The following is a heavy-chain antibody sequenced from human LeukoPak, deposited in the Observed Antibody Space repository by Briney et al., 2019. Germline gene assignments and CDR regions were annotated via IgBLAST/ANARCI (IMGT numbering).Heavy chain of an antibody. Sequence: PGGSLRLSCAASGFTFSSYAMSWVRQAPGKGLEWVSAISGSGGSTYYADSVKGRFTISRDNSKNTLYLQMNSLRAEDTAVYYCARTGGYWLYYFDYWGQGTLVTVSS. D-gene: IGHD3-22*01. CDR1: GFTFSSYA. J-gene: IGHJ4*02. V-gene: IGHV3-23*01. CDR3: ARTGGYWLYYFDY. CDR2: ISGSGGST.